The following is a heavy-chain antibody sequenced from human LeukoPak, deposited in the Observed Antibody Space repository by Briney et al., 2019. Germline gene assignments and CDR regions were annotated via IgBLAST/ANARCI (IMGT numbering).Heavy chain of an antibody. D-gene: IGHD1-1*01. CDR3: AREGGPTGGAQDY. J-gene: IGHJ4*02. CDR1: GYSFTSYW. V-gene: IGHV1-18*04. Sequence: GESLKISCKGSGYSFTSYWIGWVRQAPGQGLEWMGWISAYNGNTHYAQKVQDRVTMTTDKSTSTAYMELRSLRSDDTAVYYCAREGGPTGGAQDYWGQGTLVTVSS. CDR2: ISAYNGNT.